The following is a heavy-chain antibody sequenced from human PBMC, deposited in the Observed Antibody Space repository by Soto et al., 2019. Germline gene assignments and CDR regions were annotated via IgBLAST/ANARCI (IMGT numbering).Heavy chain of an antibody. CDR3: ARDSYSAYYDILTGYLY. CDR2: IYSGGST. CDR1: GFTVSSNY. Sequence: GGSLRLSCAASGFTVSSNYMSWVRQAPGKGLEWVSVIYSGGSTYYADSVKGRFTISRDNSKNTLYLQMNSLRAEDTAVYYCARDSYSAYYDILTGYLYWGQGTLVTVSS. V-gene: IGHV3-66*01. D-gene: IGHD3-9*01. J-gene: IGHJ4*02.